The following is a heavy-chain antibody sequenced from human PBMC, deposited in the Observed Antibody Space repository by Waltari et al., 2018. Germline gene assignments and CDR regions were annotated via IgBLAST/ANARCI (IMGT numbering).Heavy chain of an antibody. CDR1: GFPFDHYA. D-gene: IGHD4-4*01. CDR2: INCDGSST. J-gene: IGHJ5*02. Sequence: EEQLVESGGGVVRPGGSLRLSCAASGFPFDHYAMAWVRQAPGRGLGWVSGINCDGSSTGYVDSVKGRFTISRDNAKNSLHLHVNSLTAEDTAFYYCARVNSNYVNWFDPWGQGTLVIVSS. CDR3: ARVNSNYVNWFDP. V-gene: IGHV3-20*04.